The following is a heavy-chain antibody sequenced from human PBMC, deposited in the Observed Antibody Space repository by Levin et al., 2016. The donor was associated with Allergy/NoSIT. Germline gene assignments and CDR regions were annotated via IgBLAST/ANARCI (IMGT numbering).Heavy chain of an antibody. CDR3: ATSVGAPMGDYYYYGMDV. D-gene: IGHD1-26*01. Sequence: ASVKVSCKVSGYTLTELSMHWVRQAPGKGLEWMGGFDPEDGETIYAQKFQGRVTMTKDTSTDTAYMELSSLRSEDTAVYYCATSVGAPMGDYYYYGMDVWGQGTTVTVSS. CDR1: GYTLTELS. V-gene: IGHV1-24*01. J-gene: IGHJ6*02. CDR2: FDPEDGET.